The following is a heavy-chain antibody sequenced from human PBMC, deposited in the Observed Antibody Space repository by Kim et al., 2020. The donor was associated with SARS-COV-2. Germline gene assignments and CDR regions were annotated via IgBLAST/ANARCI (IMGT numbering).Heavy chain of an antibody. J-gene: IGHJ3*02. CDR3: AVVPAKDAFDI. V-gene: IGHV1-3*01. CDR2: T. D-gene: IGHD2-2*01. Sequence: TKYSQEFQGRVTITRETSASTAYMELSSLRSEDTAVYYCAVVPAKDAFDIWGQGTMVTVSS.